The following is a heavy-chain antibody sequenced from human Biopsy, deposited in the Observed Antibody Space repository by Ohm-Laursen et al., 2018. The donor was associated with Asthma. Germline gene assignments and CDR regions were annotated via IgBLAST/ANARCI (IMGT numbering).Heavy chain of an antibody. CDR1: GGTFSSYA. D-gene: IGHD1-26*01. CDR3: ARDGPVGAPSDY. V-gene: IGHV1-18*04. CDR2: ISAYNGNT. Sequence: SVKVSCKVSGGTFSSYAISWVRQAPGQGLEWMGWISAYNGNTNYAQKLQGRVTMTTDTSTSTACMELRSLRSDDTAVYYCARDGPVGAPSDYWGQGTLVTVSS. J-gene: IGHJ4*02.